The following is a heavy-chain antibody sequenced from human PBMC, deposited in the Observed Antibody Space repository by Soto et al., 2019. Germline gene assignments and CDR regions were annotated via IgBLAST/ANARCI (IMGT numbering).Heavy chain of an antibody. V-gene: IGHV4-4*02. D-gene: IGHD2-15*01. CDR1: SGSISSSNW. J-gene: IGHJ6*04. CDR2: TYHSGST. Sequence: QVQLQESGPGLVKPSGTLSLTCAVSSGSISSSNWWSWVRQPPGKGLEWIGETYHSGSTNYNPSLKSRVTITVDKSKNQFSLKLSSVTAADTAVYYCARRRRDIVVVVAATGLDVWGKGTTVTVSS. CDR3: ARRRRDIVVVVAATGLDV.